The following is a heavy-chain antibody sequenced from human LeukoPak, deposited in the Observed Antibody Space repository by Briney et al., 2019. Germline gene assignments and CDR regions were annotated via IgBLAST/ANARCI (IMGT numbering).Heavy chain of an antibody. Sequence: SVKVSCKASGGTFSSYAISWVRQAPGQGLEWMGGIIPIFGTANYAQEFQGRVTITADESTSTAYMELSSLGSEDTAVYYCASPYYYDSSGYYYIRFDYWGQGTLVTVSS. CDR3: ASPYYYDSSGYYYIRFDY. D-gene: IGHD3-22*01. J-gene: IGHJ4*02. V-gene: IGHV1-69*13. CDR1: GGTFSSYA. CDR2: IIPIFGTA.